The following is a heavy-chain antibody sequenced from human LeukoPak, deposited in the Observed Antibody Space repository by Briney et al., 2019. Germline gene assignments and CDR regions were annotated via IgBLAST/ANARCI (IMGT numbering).Heavy chain of an antibody. J-gene: IGHJ6*03. CDR3: ARSIGTRGYYYYYMDV. CDR1: GGTFSSCA. Sequence: SVKVSCKASGGTFSSCAISWVRHAPGQGLEWMGGIIPIFGTANYAQKFQGRVAITADESTSTAYMELSSLRSEDTAVYYCARSIGTRGYYYYYMDVWGKGTTVSVSS. D-gene: IGHD2-2*01. CDR2: IIPIFGTA. V-gene: IGHV1-69*13.